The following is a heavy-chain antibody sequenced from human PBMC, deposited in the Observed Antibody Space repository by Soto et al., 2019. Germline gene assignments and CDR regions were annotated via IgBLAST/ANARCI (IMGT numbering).Heavy chain of an antibody. D-gene: IGHD2-2*01. V-gene: IGHV3-21*02. Sequence: EVQLVQSGGSRVEPGGSLRLFCATSGFTFSRYSMNWIRQSPGKGLEWVSSISSTGGHTFYANSVKGRFSVSRDNAKDSLFLQMNSLRAEDTAVYYCARIWPNKDCSSISCPYFFDYWGQGALVTVSP. J-gene: IGHJ4*02. CDR3: ARIWPNKDCSSISCPYFFDY. CDR2: ISSTGGHT. CDR1: GFTFSRYS.